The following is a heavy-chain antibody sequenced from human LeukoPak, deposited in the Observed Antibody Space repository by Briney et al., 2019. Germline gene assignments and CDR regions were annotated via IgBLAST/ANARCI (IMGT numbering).Heavy chain of an antibody. Sequence: ASVKVSCKASGGTFSSYAISWVRQAPGQGLEWMGGIIPIFGTANYAQKFQGRVTITTDESTSTAYMELSSLRSEDTAVYYCAVNIYSYGSQWELLEGRYYYYYMDVWGKGTTVTVSS. J-gene: IGHJ6*03. CDR2: IIPIFGTA. CDR1: GGTFSSYA. V-gene: IGHV1-69*05. D-gene: IGHD1-26*01. CDR3: AVNIYSYGSQWELLEGRYYYYYMDV.